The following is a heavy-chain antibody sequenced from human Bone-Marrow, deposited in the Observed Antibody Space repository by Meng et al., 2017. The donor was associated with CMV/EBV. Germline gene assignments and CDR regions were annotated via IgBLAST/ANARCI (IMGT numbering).Heavy chain of an antibody. CDR1: GFTLSSYD. J-gene: IGHJ6*02. Sequence: GGSLRLSCAASGFTLSSYDMIWVRRAPGKGLEWVSFISSSGSTKYYAVSVRGRFTISRDNAKNSVYLQMNSLRAEDTAVYFCARTTPSRDYGMFDGMDVWGQGTTVTVSS. D-gene: IGHD4/OR15-4a*01. V-gene: IGHV3-48*03. CDR3: ARTTPSRDYGMFDGMDV. CDR2: ISSSGSTK.